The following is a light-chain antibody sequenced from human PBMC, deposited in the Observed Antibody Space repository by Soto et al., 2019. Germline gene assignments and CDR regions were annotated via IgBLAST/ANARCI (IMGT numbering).Light chain of an antibody. CDR3: SSYTDRKNLV. CDR2: DVT. CDR1: SSDIGGYNS. Sequence: QSALTQSPSASGSPGQSVTISCTGTSSDIGGYNSVSWYQQHPGKAPKVMIYDVTKRPSGVPDRFSGSKSGNTASLTVSVLQAEDEADYYCSSYTDRKNLVFGTGTKV. V-gene: IGLV2-8*01. J-gene: IGLJ1*01.